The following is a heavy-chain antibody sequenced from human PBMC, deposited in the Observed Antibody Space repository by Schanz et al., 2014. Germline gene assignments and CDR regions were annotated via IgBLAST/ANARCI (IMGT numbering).Heavy chain of an antibody. D-gene: IGHD3-9*01. CDR1: GYTFNNHG. Sequence: QLMQSGSEVKKPGASATVSCKASGYTFNNHGISWVRQAPGQGLEWMGWISVYHGHTNYAEKVHGRVTMTTDTSTTTVYMELRGLRSDDTAVYYCARETTIITGGAFDVWGQGTMVTVSS. V-gene: IGHV1-18*01. CDR2: ISVYHGHT. CDR3: ARETTIITGGAFDV. J-gene: IGHJ3*01.